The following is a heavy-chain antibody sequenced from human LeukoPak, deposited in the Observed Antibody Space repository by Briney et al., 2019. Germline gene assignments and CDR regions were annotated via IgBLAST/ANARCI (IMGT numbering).Heavy chain of an antibody. Sequence: PGGSLRLSCAASGFSFSGSAMHWVRQTSGKGLEWVGRIRSKTNNYATAYAASVNARFTISRDDSKNTAYLQMNSLQTEDAAVYFCTNPIARTTIGGYWGQGPLVSVFS. D-gene: IGHD1-7*01. V-gene: IGHV3-73*01. CDR2: IRSKTNNYAT. CDR3: TNPIARTTIGGY. J-gene: IGHJ4*02. CDR1: GFSFSGSA.